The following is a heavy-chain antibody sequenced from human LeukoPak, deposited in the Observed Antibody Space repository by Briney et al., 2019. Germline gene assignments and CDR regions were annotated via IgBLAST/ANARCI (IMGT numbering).Heavy chain of an antibody. CDR2: INQDGSEK. D-gene: IGHD6-13*01. CDR1: GFTFSRYW. J-gene: IGHJ4*02. V-gene: IGHV3-7*03. Sequence: GGSLRLSCAASGFTFSRYWMSWVRQAPGKGLEWVANINQDGSEKYYVDSVKGRFTISRDNAKNSLYLQMNSLRAEDTALYYCAKDIRLGSSWELDYWGQGTLVTVSS. CDR3: AKDIRLGSSWELDY.